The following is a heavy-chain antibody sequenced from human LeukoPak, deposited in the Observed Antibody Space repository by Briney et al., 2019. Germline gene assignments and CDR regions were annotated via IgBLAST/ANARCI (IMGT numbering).Heavy chain of an antibody. CDR1: GGSISSYY. CDR2: IYTSGST. D-gene: IGHD2-2*01. J-gene: IGHJ4*02. CDR3: ARGYCSSTSCYLFDY. V-gene: IGHV4-4*07. Sequence: SETLSLTCTVSGGSISSYYWSWIRQPAGKGLEWIGRIYTSGSTNYNPYLKSRVTMSVDTSKNQFSLKLSSVTAADTAVYYCARGYCSSTSCYLFDYWGQGTLVTVSS.